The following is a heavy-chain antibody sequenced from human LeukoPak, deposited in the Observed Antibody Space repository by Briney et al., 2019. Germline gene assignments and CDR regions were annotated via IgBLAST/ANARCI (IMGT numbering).Heavy chain of an antibody. Sequence: GASVEVSCKASGYTFTGNYIHWVRQVPGQGLEWMGWINPNSGGTNYAQKFQGRVTMTRDTSISTASMELSRLTSDDTAVYYCAREVVAWGMNWFDPWGQGTLVTVSS. V-gene: IGHV1-2*02. J-gene: IGHJ5*02. CDR1: GYTFTGNY. CDR3: AREVVAWGMNWFDP. CDR2: INPNSGGT. D-gene: IGHD3-16*01.